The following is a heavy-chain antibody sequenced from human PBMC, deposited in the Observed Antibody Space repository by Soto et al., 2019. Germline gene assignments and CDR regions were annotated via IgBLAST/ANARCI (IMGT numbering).Heavy chain of an antibody. CDR1: GFTFSDHY. D-gene: IGHD2-2*01. CDR3: ARSGSSTSCYDY. J-gene: IGHJ4*02. CDR2: IRKQANIYTT. V-gene: IGHV3-72*01. Sequence: GGSLRLSCVGSGFTFSDHYIDWVRQAPGKGLEWVGRIRKQANIYTTHYAASVKGRFTISRDDPKNSLYLQMNSLKTEDTAVYYCARSGSSTSCYDYWGRGTLVTVSS.